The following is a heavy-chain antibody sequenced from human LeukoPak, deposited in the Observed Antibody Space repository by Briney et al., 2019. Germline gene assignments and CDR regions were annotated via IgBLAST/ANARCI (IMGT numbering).Heavy chain of an antibody. V-gene: IGHV3-74*01. D-gene: IGHD3-9*01. CDR2: INGDGRNI. J-gene: IGHJ6*02. Sequence: GGSLRLSCVASGFTFSSYWMHWVRQDPRKGLVWVSRINGDGRNINYADSVRGRFTISRDNAKNTLYLQMNTLRVEDTAVYYCTRDLMDYDVSTGLNHYYMDAWGQGTTVTVSS. CDR1: GFTFSSYW. CDR3: TRDLMDYDVSTGLNHYYMDA.